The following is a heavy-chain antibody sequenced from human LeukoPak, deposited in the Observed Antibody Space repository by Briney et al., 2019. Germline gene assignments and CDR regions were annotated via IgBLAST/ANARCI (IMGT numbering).Heavy chain of an antibody. J-gene: IGHJ2*01. CDR1: GIFGSHV. V-gene: IGHV1-69*13. D-gene: IGHD5-18*01. Sequence: ASVKVSYKASGIFGSHVISWVRPAPGQGLEWMGGVIPVFGSTHYAQKFQGRLTITADESTSTVYREMSSLRSEDTAMYYCAKEGNTALVTGYFDLWGRGTLVTVSA. CDR2: VIPVFGST. CDR3: AKEGNTALVTGYFDL.